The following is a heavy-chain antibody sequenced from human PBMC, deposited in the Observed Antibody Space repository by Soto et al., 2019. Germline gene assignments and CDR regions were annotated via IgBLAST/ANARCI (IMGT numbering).Heavy chain of an antibody. J-gene: IGHJ5*02. Sequence: SETLSLTCTVSGASLHIGGYYWAWIRQNPGKGLEWIGYIYYTGVTYYNPSLGSRVNISVDTSKNQFSLELTSVTAADTAVYYCARERCSTANWLDPCGQGILVTVYS. V-gene: IGHV4-31*03. CDR1: GASLHIGGYY. CDR3: ARERCSTANWLDP. CDR2: IYYTGVT. D-gene: IGHD2-2*01.